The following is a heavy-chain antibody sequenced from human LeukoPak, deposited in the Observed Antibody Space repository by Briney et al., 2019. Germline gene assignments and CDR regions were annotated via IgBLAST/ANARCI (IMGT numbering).Heavy chain of an antibody. CDR3: ARDGGIVQLERRWDYYYYGMDV. J-gene: IGHJ6*02. Sequence: PSDALSLPCTVSGGSISSYYWSWIRPPAGKGLEWIGRIYNSGRPHYNPSLKSRVTMSVDTSTNQFSLKLSSVTAADTAVYYCARDGGIVQLERRWDYYYYGMDVWGQGTTVTVSS. V-gene: IGHV4-4*07. CDR2: IYNSGRP. D-gene: IGHD1-1*01. CDR1: GGSISSYY.